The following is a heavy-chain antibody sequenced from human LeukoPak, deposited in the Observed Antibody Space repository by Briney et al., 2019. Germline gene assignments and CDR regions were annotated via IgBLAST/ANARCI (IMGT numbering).Heavy chain of an antibody. CDR3: ARPAYCGGVVCYFDY. Sequence: SVKVSCKASGGTFISYAISWVRQAPGQGLEWMGGIIPIFGTANYAQKFQGRVTITADESTSTAYMELSSLRSEDTAVYYCARPAYCGGVVCYFDYWGQGTLVTVSS. D-gene: IGHD2-21*01. J-gene: IGHJ4*02. CDR2: IIPIFGTA. V-gene: IGHV1-69*13. CDR1: GGTFISYA.